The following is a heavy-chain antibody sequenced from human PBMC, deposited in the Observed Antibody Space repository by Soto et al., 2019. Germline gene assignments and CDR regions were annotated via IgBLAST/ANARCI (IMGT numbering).Heavy chain of an antibody. CDR1: GFSFTNYW. CDR2: INDQGGSP. J-gene: IGHJ5*02. Sequence: PGGSLRLSCATSGFSFTNYWMHWVRQAPGKGLVWVSRINDQGGSPSYVDSVKGRFTISRDNAKNSLYLQMNSLRAEDTAVYYCARDGCSGSNCLNWFDPWGQGTLVTVSS. V-gene: IGHV3-74*01. CDR3: ARDGCSGSNCLNWFDP. D-gene: IGHD2-15*01.